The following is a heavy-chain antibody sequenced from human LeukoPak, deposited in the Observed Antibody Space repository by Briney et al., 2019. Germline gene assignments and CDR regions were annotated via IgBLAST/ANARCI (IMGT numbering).Heavy chain of an antibody. CDR3: ARVGSQLNSSSWPYYYYYYMDV. CDR2: IYTCGST. CDR1: GGSISSYY. V-gene: IGHV4-4*07. D-gene: IGHD6-13*01. Sequence: SETLSLTCTVSGGSISSYYWSWIRQPAGKGLEGIGRIYTCGSTNYHPSLKSRLTMSVDTSKNQFSLKLSSVTAADTAVYYCARVGSQLNSSSWPYYYYYYMDVWGKGTTVTVSS. J-gene: IGHJ6*03.